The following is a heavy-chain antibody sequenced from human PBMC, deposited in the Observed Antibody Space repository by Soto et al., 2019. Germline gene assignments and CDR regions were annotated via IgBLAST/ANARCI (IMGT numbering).Heavy chain of an antibody. CDR1: GFSLTTSGVG. J-gene: IGHJ4*02. Sequence: QITLNESGPTVVKPAETLTLTCTFSGFSLTTSGVGAGWIRQSPGKAPEWLALIYWDDDKRYSASLKSRLTIPKDTSKNQVVLTMASVDPADTATYYCAHRILRTVFGLVTTTAIYFDFWGQGTPVVVSS. D-gene: IGHD3-3*01. CDR3: AHRILRTVFGLVTTTAIYFDF. V-gene: IGHV2-5*02. CDR2: IYWDDDK.